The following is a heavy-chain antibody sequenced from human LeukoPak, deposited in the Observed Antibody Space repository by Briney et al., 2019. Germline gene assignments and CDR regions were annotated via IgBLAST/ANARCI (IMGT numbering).Heavy chain of an antibody. J-gene: IGHJ4*02. CDR3: AGVLVGAIGNYFDY. CDR2: INPSGGST. D-gene: IGHD1-26*01. Sequence: ASVKVSCKASEHTFTSYYMHWVRQAPGQGLEWMGMINPSGGSTNYAQKFQGRVTMTRDTSTSTVYLELSSLRSEDTAVYYCAGVLVGAIGNYFDYWGQGTLVTVSS. V-gene: IGHV1-46*01. CDR1: EHTFTSYY.